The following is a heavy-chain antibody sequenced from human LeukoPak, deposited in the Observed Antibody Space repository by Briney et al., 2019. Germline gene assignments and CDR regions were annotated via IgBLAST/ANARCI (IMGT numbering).Heavy chain of an antibody. V-gene: IGHV3-30-3*01. CDR2: ISYDGSNK. CDR1: GFTFSSYA. CDR3: ASMATIDEVVDY. J-gene: IGHJ4*02. D-gene: IGHD5-24*01. Sequence: PGRSLRLSCAASGFTFSSYAMHWVRQAPGKGLEWVAVISYDGSNKYYADSVKGRFTISRDNSKNTLYLQMNSLRAEDTAVYYCASMATIDEVVDYWGQGTPVTVSS.